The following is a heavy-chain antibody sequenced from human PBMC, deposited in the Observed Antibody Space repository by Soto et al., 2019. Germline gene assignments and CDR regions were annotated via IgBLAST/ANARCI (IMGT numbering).Heavy chain of an antibody. CDR2: IIPIFGTA. Sequence: ASVKVSCKASGGTFSSYAISWVRQAPGQGLEWMGGIIPIFGTANYAQKFQGRVTITADESTSTAYMELSSLRSEDTAVYYCAVGGYSYGYYSYNWFDPWGQGTLVTVSS. V-gene: IGHV1-69*13. CDR3: AVGGYSYGYYSYNWFDP. D-gene: IGHD5-18*01. CDR1: GGTFSSYA. J-gene: IGHJ5*02.